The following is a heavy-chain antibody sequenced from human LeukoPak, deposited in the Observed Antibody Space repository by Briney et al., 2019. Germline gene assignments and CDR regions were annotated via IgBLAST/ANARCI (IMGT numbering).Heavy chain of an antibody. D-gene: IGHD5-18*01. J-gene: IGHJ3*02. V-gene: IGHV3-30*18. Sequence: GRSLRLSCAASGFIFSNYGMPWVRQAPAKGREGVAVISSDGSNTYYADSVRGRFTMSRDTSKNTLYLQMNSLRAEDTAVYYCAKSSGSYGRENAFDIWGQGTVVTVSS. CDR1: GFIFSNYG. CDR2: ISSDGSNT. CDR3: AKSSGSYGRENAFDI.